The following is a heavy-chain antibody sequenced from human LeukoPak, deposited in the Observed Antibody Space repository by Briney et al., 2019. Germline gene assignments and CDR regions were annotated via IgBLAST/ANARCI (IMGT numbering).Heavy chain of an antibody. D-gene: IGHD3-16*01. J-gene: IGHJ4*02. CDR1: GYSFTSYG. CDR2: ISAYNAHT. V-gene: IGHV1-18*01. Sequence: GASVKVSCKASGYSFTSYGITWVRQAPGQGLEWVGWISAYNAHTSYAQKVQGRVTLTTDTSTSTAYMELRSLRSDDTAVYYCAEWGGENTLPRANYFDYWGRGPLVTVSS. CDR3: AEWGGENTLPRANYFDY.